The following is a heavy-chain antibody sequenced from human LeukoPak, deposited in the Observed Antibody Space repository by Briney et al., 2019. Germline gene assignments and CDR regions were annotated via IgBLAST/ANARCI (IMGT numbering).Heavy chain of an antibody. V-gene: IGHV5-51*01. Sequence: RGESLKISCKGSGYSFTSYRIGWVRQMPGKGLEWMGIIYPGDSDTRYRPSFQGQVTISADKSISTAYLQWSSLKASDTAMYYCARRYCSGRNCYYFDYWGQGTLVTVSS. CDR2: IYPGDSDT. J-gene: IGHJ4*02. D-gene: IGHD2-15*01. CDR1: GYSFTSYR. CDR3: ARRYCSGRNCYYFDY.